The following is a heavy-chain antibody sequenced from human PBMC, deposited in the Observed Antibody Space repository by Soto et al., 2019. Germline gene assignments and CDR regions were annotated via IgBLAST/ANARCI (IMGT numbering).Heavy chain of an antibody. CDR2: LYWGDDK. CDR1: EFSLSTSGVG. CDR3: AYSPQVTVTTYYFEL. Sequence: ITLKESGPTLVKPTQTLTLTCGLSEFSLSTSGVGVGWFRQPPGKALGWLALLYWGDDKRYRSSLESRLSVTRDTSKNEVVLTMTDMDPADTGTYFRAYSPQVTVTTYYFELWAQGTLVTVSA. D-gene: IGHD3-22*01. V-gene: IGHV2-5*02. J-gene: IGHJ4*02.